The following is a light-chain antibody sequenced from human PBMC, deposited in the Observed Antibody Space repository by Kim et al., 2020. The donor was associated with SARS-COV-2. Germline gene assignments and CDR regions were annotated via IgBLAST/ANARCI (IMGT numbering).Light chain of an antibody. CDR3: QQYDSSLLT. V-gene: IGKV3-20*01. J-gene: IGKJ4*01. Sequence: EIVLTQSPGTLSLSPGERATLSCRASQSVSSSYLAWYQQKPGQAPRLLIYAASSRATGIPDRFSGSGSGTDFTLTISRLEPEDFALYYCQQYDSSLLTFGGGTKVDIK. CDR1: QSVSSSY. CDR2: AAS.